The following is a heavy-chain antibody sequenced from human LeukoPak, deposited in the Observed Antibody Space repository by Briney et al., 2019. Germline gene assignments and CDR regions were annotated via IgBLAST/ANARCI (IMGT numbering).Heavy chain of an antibody. Sequence: SETLSLTCAVYGGSFSGYYWSWIRQPPGKGLEWIGEINHSGSTNYNPSLKSRVTISVDTSKNQFSLKLSSVTAADTAVYYCARHRVRATMIVVVINAFDIWGQGTMVTVSS. CDR2: INHSGST. J-gene: IGHJ3*02. V-gene: IGHV4-34*01. D-gene: IGHD3-22*01. CDR3: ARHRVRATMIVVVINAFDI. CDR1: GGSFSGYY.